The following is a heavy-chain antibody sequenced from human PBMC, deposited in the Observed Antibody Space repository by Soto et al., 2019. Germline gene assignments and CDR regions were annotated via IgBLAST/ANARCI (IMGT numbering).Heavy chain of an antibody. CDR3: AREMNSRYYYYGMDV. D-gene: IGHD6-13*01. CDR1: GGTFSSYA. J-gene: IGHJ6*02. V-gene: IGHV1-69*13. CDR2: IIPIFGTA. Sequence: ASVKVSCKASGGTFSSYAISWVRQAPGQGLEWMGGIIPIFGTANYAQKFQGRVTITADESTSTAYMELSSLRSEDTAVYYCAREMNSRYYYYGMDVWGQGTTVTVSS.